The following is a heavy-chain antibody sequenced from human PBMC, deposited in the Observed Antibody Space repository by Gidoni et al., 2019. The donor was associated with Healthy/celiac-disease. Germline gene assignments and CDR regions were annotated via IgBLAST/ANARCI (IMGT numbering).Heavy chain of an antibody. V-gene: IGHV2-5*02. J-gene: IGHJ4*02. CDR1: GFSLSTSGGG. CDR3: AHSLYYYDSSGYYYFDY. CDR2: IYWDDDK. D-gene: IGHD3-22*01. Sequence: QITLKESGPTLVKPTQTLTLTCTFSGFSLSTSGGGVGWIRQPPGKALEWLALIYWDDDKRYSPSLKSRLTITKDTSKNQVVLTMTNMDPVDTATYYCAHSLYYYDSSGYYYFDYWGQGTLVTVSS.